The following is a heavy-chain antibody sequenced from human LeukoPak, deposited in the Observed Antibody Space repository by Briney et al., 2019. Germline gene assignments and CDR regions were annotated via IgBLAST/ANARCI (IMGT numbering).Heavy chain of an antibody. CDR3: ARGAAPLMPKLLKFDP. CDR2: IYYSGST. J-gene: IGHJ5*02. V-gene: IGHV4-59*08. D-gene: IGHD2-8*01. CDR1: GGSISSYY. Sequence: PSETLSLTCTVSGGSISSYYWSWIRQPPGKGLEWIGYIYYSGSTNYNPSLKSRVTISVDTSKNQFSLKLSSVTAADTAVYYCARGAAPLMPKLLKFDPWGQGTLVTVSS.